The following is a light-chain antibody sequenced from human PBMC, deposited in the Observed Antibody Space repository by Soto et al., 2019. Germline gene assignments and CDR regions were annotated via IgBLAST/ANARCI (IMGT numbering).Light chain of an antibody. Sequence: QSVLTQPPSASGTPGQRVTISCSGSSSNIGSNTVNWYQQLPGTAPKLLIYSNNQRPSGVPDRFSGSKSGTSASLAISGLQSEDEADYYCAAWDDSLNGDVFGTGTKLPS. CDR2: SNN. V-gene: IGLV1-44*01. J-gene: IGLJ1*01. CDR1: SSNIGSNT. CDR3: AAWDDSLNGDV.